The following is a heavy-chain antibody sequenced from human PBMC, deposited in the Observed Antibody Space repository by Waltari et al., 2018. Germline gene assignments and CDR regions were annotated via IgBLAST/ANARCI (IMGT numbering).Heavy chain of an antibody. CDR2: MVSEDGET. CDR1: APTITDYY. V-gene: IGHV1-69-2*01. D-gene: IGHD3-3*01. CDR3: STRSFGVVNAFDI. Sequence: EVQLIQSGAEVKKPGATVKISCKASAPTITDYYLHWVQQAPGKGLVWMGLMVSEDGETVYAENFQGRVTITADMSTDTVYMELSSVRSEDTAVYYCSTRSFGVVNAFDIWGQGTMGIVSS. J-gene: IGHJ3*02.